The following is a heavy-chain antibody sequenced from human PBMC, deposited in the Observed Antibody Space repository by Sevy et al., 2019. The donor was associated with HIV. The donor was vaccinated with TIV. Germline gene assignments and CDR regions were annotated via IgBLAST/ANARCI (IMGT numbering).Heavy chain of an antibody. Sequence: SETLSLTCTVSGGSISTSDFYWGWIRQSPGKGLEWIGSIFNSGITYYNPSLKSRVTISVDTSKNQFSLRVNSVTAADTAVYYCARHRFASSYYAFDYWGQGALVTVSS. CDR3: ARHRFASSYYAFDY. V-gene: IGHV4-39*01. CDR1: GGSISTSDFY. CDR2: IFNSGIT. D-gene: IGHD4-4*01. J-gene: IGHJ4*02.